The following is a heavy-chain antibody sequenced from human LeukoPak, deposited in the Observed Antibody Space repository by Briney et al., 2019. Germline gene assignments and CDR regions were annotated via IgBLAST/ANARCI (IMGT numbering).Heavy chain of an antibody. CDR3: AKDLGPLDYYDSSGEGGGYYFDY. CDR1: GFTFSSYA. Sequence: QPGGSLRLSCAASGFTFSSYAMSWVRQAPGKGLEWVSAISGSGGSTYYADSVKGRFTISRDNSKNTLYLQMDSLRAEDTAVYYCAKDLGPLDYYDSSGEGGGYYFDYWGQGILVTVSS. V-gene: IGHV3-23*01. CDR2: ISGSGGST. J-gene: IGHJ4*02. D-gene: IGHD3-22*01.